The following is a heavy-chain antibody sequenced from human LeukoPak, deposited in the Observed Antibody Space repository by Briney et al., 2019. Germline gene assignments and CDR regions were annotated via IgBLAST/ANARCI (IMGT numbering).Heavy chain of an antibody. CDR2: IKQDGSEK. J-gene: IGHJ3*02. V-gene: IGHV3-7*01. Sequence: GGSLRLSCAASGFTFSSYAMHWVRQAPGKGLEWVANIKQDGSEKYYVDSVKGRFTISRDNAKNSLFLQMNSLRAEDTAVYYCARRYLDAFDIWGQGTMVTVSS. CDR1: GFTFSSYA. D-gene: IGHD1-26*01. CDR3: ARRYLDAFDI.